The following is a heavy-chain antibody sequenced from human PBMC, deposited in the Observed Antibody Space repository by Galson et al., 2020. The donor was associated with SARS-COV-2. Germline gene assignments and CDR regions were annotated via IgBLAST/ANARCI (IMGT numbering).Heavy chain of an antibody. CDR2: ISAYNGNT. Sequence: ASVKVSCKASGYTFTSYGISWVRQAPGQGLEWMGWISAYNGNTNYAQKLQGRVTMTTDTSTSTAYMELRSLRSDDTAVYYCARDFPVLDRKNSGSYLLDYWGQGTLVTVSS. CDR3: ARDFPVLDRKNSGSYLLDY. V-gene: IGHV1-18*01. CDR1: GYTFTSYG. D-gene: IGHD1-26*01. J-gene: IGHJ4*02.